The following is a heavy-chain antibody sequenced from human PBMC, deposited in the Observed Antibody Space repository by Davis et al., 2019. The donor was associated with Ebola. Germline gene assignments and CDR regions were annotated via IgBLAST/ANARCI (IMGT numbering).Heavy chain of an antibody. CDR2: IYFSGST. CDR1: GGSISSGDYY. Sequence: SETLSLTCPVSGGSISSGDYYWSSIRQPPAMGLEWIGYIYFSGSTYYNPSLKRRVTISVDTSKNQFSLKLSSVTAADTAVYYCARGSPYGDYGSYYYYGMDVWGQGTTVTVSS. V-gene: IGHV4-30-4*01. J-gene: IGHJ6*02. CDR3: ARGSPYGDYGSYYYYGMDV. D-gene: IGHD4-17*01.